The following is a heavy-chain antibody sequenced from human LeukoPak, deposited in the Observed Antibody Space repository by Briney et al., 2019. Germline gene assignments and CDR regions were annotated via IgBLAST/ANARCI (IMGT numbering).Heavy chain of an antibody. CDR1: GGTFSSYA. CDR3: ARGAFTIFGVVIIRQWFDP. D-gene: IGHD3-3*01. J-gene: IGHJ5*02. Sequence: SVKVSCKASGGTFSSYAISWVRQAPGQGLEWMGGIIPIFGTANYAQKFQGRVTITTDESTSTAYMELSSLRSEDTAVYYCARGAFTIFGVVIIRQWFDPWGQGTLVTVSS. V-gene: IGHV1-69*05. CDR2: IIPIFGTA.